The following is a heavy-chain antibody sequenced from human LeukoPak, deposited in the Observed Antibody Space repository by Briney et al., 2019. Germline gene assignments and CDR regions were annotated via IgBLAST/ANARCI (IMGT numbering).Heavy chain of an antibody. V-gene: IGHV3-23*01. Sequence: GGSLRLSCAASGFTVSSNYMSWVRQAPGKGLEWVSATSGSGGSTYYADSVKGRFTISRDNSKNTLYLQMNSLRAEDTAVYYCAKVGVQYYYDSSGYYWFDYWGQGTLVTVSS. J-gene: IGHJ4*02. CDR3: AKVGVQYYYDSSGYYWFDY. CDR1: GFTVSSNY. D-gene: IGHD3-22*01. CDR2: TSGSGGST.